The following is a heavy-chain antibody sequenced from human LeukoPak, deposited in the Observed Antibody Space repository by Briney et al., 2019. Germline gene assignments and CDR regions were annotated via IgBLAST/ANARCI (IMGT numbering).Heavy chain of an antibody. CDR3: AKDASLWFGEPNPFFDY. CDR1: GFTFSSYG. Sequence: GGSLRLSCAASGFTFSSYGMHWVRQAPGKGLEWVAVISYDGSDKYYADSVRGRFTISRDNSKNTLYLQMNSLRAEDTAVYYCAKDASLWFGEPNPFFDYWGQGTLVTVSS. CDR2: ISYDGSDK. J-gene: IGHJ4*02. D-gene: IGHD3-10*01. V-gene: IGHV3-30*18.